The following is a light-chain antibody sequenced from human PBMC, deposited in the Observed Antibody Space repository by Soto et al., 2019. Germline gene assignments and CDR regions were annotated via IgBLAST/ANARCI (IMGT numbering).Light chain of an antibody. CDR2: DAS. CDR3: QQYNSWPPIT. V-gene: IGKV3-15*01. CDR1: ESVSRN. Sequence: MTQSPSTLSASVGDRVTLSCRASESVSRNLAWYQQKPGQAPRLLIYDASTRATGIPDRFSGGGSGTEFTLTISSLQSEDFVVYYCQQYNSWPPITFGQGTRLEIK. J-gene: IGKJ5*01.